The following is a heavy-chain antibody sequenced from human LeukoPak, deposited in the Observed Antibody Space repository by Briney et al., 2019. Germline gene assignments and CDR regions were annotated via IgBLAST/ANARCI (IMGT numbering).Heavy chain of an antibody. CDR2: ISSSGSII. V-gene: IGHV3-11*01. J-gene: IGHJ1*01. D-gene: IGHD2-15*01. CDR3: ARGQYGRSPFLQH. Sequence: TGGSLRLSCAASGFTFSDYYMSWIRQAPGKGLEWVSYISSSGSIIYYADSVKGRFTISRDNAKNSMYLQMNSLRAEDTAVYYCARGQYGRSPFLQHWGQGTLVTVSS. CDR1: GFTFSDYY.